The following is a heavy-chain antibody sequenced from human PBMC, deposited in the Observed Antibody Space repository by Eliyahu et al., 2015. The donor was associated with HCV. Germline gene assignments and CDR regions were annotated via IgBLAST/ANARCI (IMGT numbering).Heavy chain of an antibody. V-gene: IGHV1-3*05. CDR1: GYPFTKYA. Sequence: QAQLVQSGAEDKRPGASVRISCKASGYPFTKYAIHWVRQAPGQGLEWLGWLDTRNGDTKYSQKFQDRLTITLDTSATTSYMELTSLRSGDTAVYYCARDPPFDPWGQGTLVTVSS. J-gene: IGHJ5*02. CDR2: LDTRNGDT. CDR3: ARDPPFDP.